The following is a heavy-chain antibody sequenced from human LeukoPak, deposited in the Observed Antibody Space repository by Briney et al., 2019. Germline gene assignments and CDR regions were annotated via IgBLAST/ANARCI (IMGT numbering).Heavy chain of an antibody. D-gene: IGHD3-10*01. V-gene: IGHV3-9*01. CDR3: AREKVWNGSGSYYVNVRLTYYYYGMDV. J-gene: IGHJ6*02. CDR2: ISWNSGSI. Sequence: PGGSLRLSCAASGFTFDDYAMHWVRQAPGKGLEWVSGISWNSGSIGYADSVKGRFTISRDNSKNSLYLQMNSLRAEDTALYYCAREKVWNGSGSYYVNVRLTYYYYGMDVWGQGTTVSVSS. CDR1: GFTFDDYA.